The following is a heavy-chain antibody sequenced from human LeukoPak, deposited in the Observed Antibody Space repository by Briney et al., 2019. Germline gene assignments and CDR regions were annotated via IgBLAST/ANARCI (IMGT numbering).Heavy chain of an antibody. CDR1: GGSFSGYY. D-gene: IGHD3-16*02. V-gene: IGHV4-34*01. J-gene: IGHJ4*02. CDR3: ARYYDYVWGSYRIFDY. Sequence: SETLSLTCAVYGGSFSGYYWGWIRQPPGKGLEWIGSAYHSGTAYYNPSLKSRVTISVDTSKNQFSLKLSSVTAADTAVYYCARYYDYVWGSYRIFDYWGQGTLVTVSS. CDR2: AYHSGTA.